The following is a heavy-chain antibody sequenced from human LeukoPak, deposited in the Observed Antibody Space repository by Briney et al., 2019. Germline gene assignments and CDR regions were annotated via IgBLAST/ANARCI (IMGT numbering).Heavy chain of an antibody. CDR1: EFTFSSYA. Sequence: SGGSLRLSCAASEFTFSSYAMSWVRQAPGKGLEWVSGISGNGGSTYYADSVKGRFTISRDNSKNTLYLQMNSLRAEDTAVYYCAKHRSGSYSYFGYWGQGTLVTVSS. D-gene: IGHD1-26*01. CDR2: ISGNGGST. J-gene: IGHJ4*02. V-gene: IGHV3-23*01. CDR3: AKHRSGSYSYFGY.